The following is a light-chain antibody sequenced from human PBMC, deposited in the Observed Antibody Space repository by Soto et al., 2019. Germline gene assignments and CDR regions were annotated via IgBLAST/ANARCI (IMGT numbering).Light chain of an antibody. CDR1: QSVSSN. Sequence: EIVMTQSPATLSVSPGDRATLSCRASQSVSSNLAWYQQKPGQAPRLLIYDASTRATGFPARFSGSGSGTEFTLTISSLQSEDFAVYYCQQYNNWPLTFGGGTKVDIK. CDR3: QQYNNWPLT. CDR2: DAS. J-gene: IGKJ4*01. V-gene: IGKV3D-15*01.